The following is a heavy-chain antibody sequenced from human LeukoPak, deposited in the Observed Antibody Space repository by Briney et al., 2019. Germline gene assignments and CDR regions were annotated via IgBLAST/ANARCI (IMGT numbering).Heavy chain of an antibody. Sequence: GGSLRLSCAASGFTFDDYGMSWVRQAPGKGLEWVSGINWNGGSTGYADSVKGRFTISRDNAKNSLYLQMNSLRAEDTALYYCARVEGGGSSPHFDYWGQGTLVTVSS. CDR2: INWNGGST. V-gene: IGHV3-20*04. D-gene: IGHD1-26*01. J-gene: IGHJ4*02. CDR3: ARVEGGGSSPHFDY. CDR1: GFTFDDYG.